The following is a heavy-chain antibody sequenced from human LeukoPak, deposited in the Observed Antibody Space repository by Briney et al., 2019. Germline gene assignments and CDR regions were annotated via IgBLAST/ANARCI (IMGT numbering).Heavy chain of an antibody. V-gene: IGHV3-20*04. CDR2: INLNGGST. J-gene: IGHJ4*02. Sequence: GRSLRLSCAASGFTFDDYGMSWVRQAPGKGREWVSGINLNGGSTGYADCVKGRFTISRDNAKNSLYLQMNSLRAEDTAVYYCAKAGSIRFDYWGQGTLVTVSS. CDR1: GFTFDDYG. D-gene: IGHD1-26*01. CDR3: AKAGSIRFDY.